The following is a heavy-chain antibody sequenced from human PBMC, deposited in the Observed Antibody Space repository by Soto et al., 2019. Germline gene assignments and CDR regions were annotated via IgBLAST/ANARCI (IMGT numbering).Heavy chain of an antibody. CDR2: IYYSGGT. V-gene: IGHV4-39*01. J-gene: IGHJ4*02. D-gene: IGHD1-26*01. CDR3: ASIMGAIHFDY. Sequence: QLQLQESGPGLVKPSETLSLTCTVSGGSISSGTYYWGWIRQPPGKGLEWIGHIYYSGGTYYNPSLKSRVTISVDTSKNQFSLKLSSVTAADTAVYYCASIMGAIHFDYWGQGTLLTVSS. CDR1: GGSISSGTYY.